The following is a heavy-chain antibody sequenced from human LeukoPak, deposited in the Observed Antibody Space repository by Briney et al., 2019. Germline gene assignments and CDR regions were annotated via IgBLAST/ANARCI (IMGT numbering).Heavy chain of an antibody. CDR2: LNGDNT. J-gene: IGHJ4*02. CDR3: AKVRGGGVIRTSYFDY. D-gene: IGHD3-10*01. CDR1: GFTFSNFA. Sequence: PGGSLRLSCAASGFTFSNFAMSWIRQAPGKGLEWVSALNGDNTYYADSVKGRFTVSRDNSKNTLYLQMNSLTAEDTAVYYCAKVRGGGVIRTSYFDYWGQGTLVTVSS. V-gene: IGHV3-23*01.